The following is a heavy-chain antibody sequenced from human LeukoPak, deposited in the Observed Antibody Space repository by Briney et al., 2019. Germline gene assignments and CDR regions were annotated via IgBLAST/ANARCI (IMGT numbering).Heavy chain of an antibody. CDR3: ARDRSGSYGY. Sequence: GGSLRLSCAASGFTFSSYSMNWVRQAPGKGLEWVSSISSSSSYIYYADSVKGRFTISRDNARNSLYLQMNSLRAEDTAVYYCARDRSGSYGYWGQGTLVSVSS. CDR1: GFTFSSYS. CDR2: ISSSSSYI. J-gene: IGHJ4*02. V-gene: IGHV3-21*01. D-gene: IGHD1-26*01.